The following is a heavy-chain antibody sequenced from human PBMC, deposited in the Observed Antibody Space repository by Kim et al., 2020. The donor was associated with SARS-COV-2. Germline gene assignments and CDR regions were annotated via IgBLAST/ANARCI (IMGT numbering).Heavy chain of an antibody. Sequence: SETMSLTCTVSGGSISSYYWSWIRQPPGKGLEWIGYIYYSGSTNYNPSLKSRVTISVDTSKNQFSLKLSSVTAADTAVYYCARLNVGLNIVVVPAAIYWFDPWGQGTLVTVSS. J-gene: IGHJ5*01. D-gene: IGHD2-2*01. CDR2: IYYSGST. CDR1: GGSISSYY. CDR3: ARLNVGLNIVVVPAAIYWFDP. V-gene: IGHV4-59*08.